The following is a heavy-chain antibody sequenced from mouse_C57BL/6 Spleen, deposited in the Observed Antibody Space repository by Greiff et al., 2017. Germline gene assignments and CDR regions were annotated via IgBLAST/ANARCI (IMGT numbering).Heavy chain of an antibody. CDR1: GYTFTSYW. CDR3: ARRTTVVDYAMDY. J-gene: IGHJ4*01. CDR2: IYPGSGST. V-gene: IGHV1-55*01. Sequence: QVQLQQSGAELVKPGASVKMSCKASGYTFTSYWITWVKQRPGQGLEWIGDIYPGSGSTNYNEKFKSKATLTVDTSSSTAYMQLSSLTSEDSAVYYCARRTTVVDYAMDYWGQGTSVTDSS. D-gene: IGHD1-1*01.